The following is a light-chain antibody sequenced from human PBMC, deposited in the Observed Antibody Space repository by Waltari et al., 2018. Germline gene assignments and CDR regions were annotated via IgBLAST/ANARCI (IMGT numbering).Light chain of an antibody. V-gene: IGKV1-33*01. Sequence: DVQLTQSPSSLSASVGDSVTITCRASQYVNKYLNWYQHRPGEAPKLLLYDTSNLQAGVPSRFSGSGHGTDFSFTISSLQPEDIGTYYCQQSYSSPQTFGQGTKVEIK. CDR1: QYVNKY. CDR3: QQSYSSPQT. J-gene: IGKJ1*01. CDR2: DTS.